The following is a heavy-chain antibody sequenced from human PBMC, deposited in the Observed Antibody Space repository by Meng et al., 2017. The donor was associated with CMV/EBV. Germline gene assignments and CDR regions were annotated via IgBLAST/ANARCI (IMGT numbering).Heavy chain of an antibody. V-gene: IGHV1-46*01. CDR2: INPSGGST. Sequence: ASVKVSCKASGYTFTSYYMHWVRQAPGQGLEWMGIINPSGGSTSYAQKFQGRVTMTTDTSTGTAYMELRSLRSDDTAVYYCARDCSSTSCYRRGNNYYGMDVWGQGTTVTVSS. CDR3: ARDCSSTSCYRRGNNYYGMDV. D-gene: IGHD2-2*01. J-gene: IGHJ6*02. CDR1: GYTFTSYY.